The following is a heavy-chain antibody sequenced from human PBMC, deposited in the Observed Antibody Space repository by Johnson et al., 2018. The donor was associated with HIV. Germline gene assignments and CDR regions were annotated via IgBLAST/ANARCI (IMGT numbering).Heavy chain of an antibody. J-gene: IGHJ3*02. V-gene: IGHV3-73*01. CDR1: GLTFSDSA. CDR2: IRSKPYSSAT. Sequence: VQLVESGGGLVQPGGSLKLSCAASGLTFSDSALHWVRQAPEKGLEWVGRIRSKPYSSATAYAASVTGRFTISRDDSQNMTYLQMNSLRAEDTAVYYCAKHIVLVVYAIGAAFDIWGQGTMVTVSS. CDR3: AKHIVLVVYAIGAAFDI. D-gene: IGHD2-8*02.